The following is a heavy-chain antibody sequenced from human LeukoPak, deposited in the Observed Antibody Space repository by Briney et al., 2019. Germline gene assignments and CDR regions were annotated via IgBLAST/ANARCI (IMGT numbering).Heavy chain of an antibody. CDR3: ATYSGYAAY. V-gene: IGHV1-24*01. J-gene: IGHJ4*02. CDR1: GYTLTELA. Sequence: ASVKVSCKVSGYTLTELAIHWVRQDPGKGLEWMGGFDPEDVETIYAQKFQGRVTMTEDTYTDTAYMELSSLRSEDTAVYYGATYSGYAAYWGQGTLVSVSS. D-gene: IGHD5-12*01. CDR2: FDPEDVET.